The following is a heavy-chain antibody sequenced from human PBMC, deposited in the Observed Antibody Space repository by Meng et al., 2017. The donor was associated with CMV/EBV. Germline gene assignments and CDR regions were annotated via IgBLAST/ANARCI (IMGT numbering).Heavy chain of an antibody. D-gene: IGHD2-2*01. CDR1: GFTFSSYT. V-gene: IGHV3-48*04. J-gene: IGHJ3*02. CDR2: ISNSGSAK. Sequence: GGSLRLSCAASGFTFSSYTMNWVRQAPGKGLKWVSYISNSGSAKYYADSLRGRFTISRDNAKNSLYLQMNSLRAEDTAVYYCASYCSSTSCWNAFDIWGQGTMVTVSS. CDR3: ASYCSSTSCWNAFDI.